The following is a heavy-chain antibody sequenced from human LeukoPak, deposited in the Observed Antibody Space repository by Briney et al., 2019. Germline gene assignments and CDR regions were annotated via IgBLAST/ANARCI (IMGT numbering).Heavy chain of an antibody. CDR3: AKGFITMVRGAPDY. Sequence: GGSLRLSCAATGFTFDNYAMHWVRQAPGKGLEWVSGISWNSGSIGYADSVKGRFTISRDNAKNSLYLQMDSLRAEDTALYYCAKGFITMVRGAPDYWGQGTLVTVSS. J-gene: IGHJ4*02. CDR2: ISWNSGSI. CDR1: GFTFDNYA. V-gene: IGHV3-9*01. D-gene: IGHD3-10*01.